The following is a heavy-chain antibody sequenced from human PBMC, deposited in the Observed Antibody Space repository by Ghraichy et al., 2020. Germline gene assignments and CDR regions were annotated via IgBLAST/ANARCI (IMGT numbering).Heavy chain of an antibody. Sequence: ASVKVSCKASGYTFTSYGISWVRQAPGQGLEWMGWISAYNGNTNYAQKLQGRVTMTTDTSTSTAYMELRSLRSDDTAVYYCARDRVSAVRITIFGVVINYGMDVWGQGTTVTVSS. CDR2: ISAYNGNT. CDR3: ARDRVSAVRITIFGVVINYGMDV. CDR1: GYTFTSYG. V-gene: IGHV1-18*01. D-gene: IGHD3-3*01. J-gene: IGHJ6*02.